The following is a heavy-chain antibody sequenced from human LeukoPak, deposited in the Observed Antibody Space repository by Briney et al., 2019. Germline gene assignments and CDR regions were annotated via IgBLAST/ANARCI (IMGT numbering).Heavy chain of an antibody. CDR3: AVRSWELSYFAY. J-gene: IGHJ4*02. CDR1: GFSFSSYG. D-gene: IGHD1-26*01. V-gene: IGHV3-64*02. CDR2: INGDGGRT. Sequence: GGSLRLSCAASGFSFSSYGMHWVRQAPGRGLEYVSAINGDGGRTYYADSVKGRFTISRDNSKNTLYLQMGSLRAEDMAVYYCAVRSWELSYFAYWGQGTLATVSS.